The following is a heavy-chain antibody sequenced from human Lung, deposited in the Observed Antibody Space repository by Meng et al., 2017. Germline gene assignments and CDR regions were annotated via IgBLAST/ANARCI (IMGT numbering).Heavy chain of an antibody. J-gene: IGHJ4*02. CDR3: TISDYGNFDY. Sequence: QVQLVQSGDEVKKPGASVKVSCKASGYTFTSYGISWVRQAPGQGLEWMGWISGYNGNTNYAQKFQGRVTVTGDTSTSTVYMDLSSLRSEDTAVYYCTISDYGNFDYWGQGTLVTVSS. CDR1: GYTFTSYG. D-gene: IGHD4-17*01. V-gene: IGHV1-18*01. CDR2: ISGYNGNT.